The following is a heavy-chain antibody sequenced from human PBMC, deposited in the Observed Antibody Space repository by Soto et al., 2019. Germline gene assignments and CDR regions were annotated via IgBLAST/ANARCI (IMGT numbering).Heavy chain of an antibody. CDR3: ARTIVGATSYYYYGMDV. V-gene: IGHV5-51*01. Sequence: PGESLKISCKGSGYSFTSYWIGWVRQMPGKGLDWVGIIYPGDSDTRYSPSFQGQVTISADKSISTAYLQWSSLKASDTAMYYCARTIVGATSYYYYGMDVWGQGTTVTVSS. D-gene: IGHD1-26*01. CDR1: GYSFTSYW. CDR2: IYPGDSDT. J-gene: IGHJ6*02.